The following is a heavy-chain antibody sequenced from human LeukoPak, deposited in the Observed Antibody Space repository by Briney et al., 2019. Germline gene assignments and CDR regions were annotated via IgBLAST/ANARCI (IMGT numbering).Heavy chain of an antibody. Sequence: GGSLRLSCAASGFTFSSYAMSWVRQAPGKGLEWVSAISGSGGSTYYADSVKGRFTISRDNSKNTLYLQMNSLRAEDTAVYYCAKYELLWFGELFRWVGSDYSGQGTLVTVSS. CDR1: GFTFSSYA. V-gene: IGHV3-23*01. CDR3: AKYELLWFGELFRWVGSDY. D-gene: IGHD3-10*01. CDR2: ISGSGGST. J-gene: IGHJ4*02.